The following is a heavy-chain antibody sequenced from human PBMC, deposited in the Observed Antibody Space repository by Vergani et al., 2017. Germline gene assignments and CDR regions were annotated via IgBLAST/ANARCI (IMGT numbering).Heavy chain of an antibody. CDR2: IDHTGRP. CDR3: ARVNTETNGHLYYYDDMDV. D-gene: IGHD4-11*01. Sequence: VQLQQWGGGLLKPSETLSLTCVVNGGSFTSYHWTWIRQSPGEGLEWVGDIDHTGRPDYNPSLKSRLTMSVDKSRNQFSLTLNSVTATDTAIYFCARVNTETNGHLYYYDDMDVWGQGTAVTVS. CDR1: GGSFTSYH. J-gene: IGHJ6*02. V-gene: IGHV4-34*01.